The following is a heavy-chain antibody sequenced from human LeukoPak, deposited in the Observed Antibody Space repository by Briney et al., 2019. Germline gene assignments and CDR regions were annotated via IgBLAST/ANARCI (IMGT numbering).Heavy chain of an antibody. D-gene: IGHD3-16*01. Sequence: PGGSLRLSRAVSRFTLCSYVMHWVPPAPGNGLGWVAVILNDGSQEKYADSVKGRFTISKDNSKNTLFLQMNSLRAEDTAVYYCAEDDALGDNALDIWGQGTMVTVSS. CDR2: ILNDGSQE. V-gene: IGHV3-33*06. J-gene: IGHJ3*02. CDR3: AEDDALGDNALDI. CDR1: RFTLCSYV.